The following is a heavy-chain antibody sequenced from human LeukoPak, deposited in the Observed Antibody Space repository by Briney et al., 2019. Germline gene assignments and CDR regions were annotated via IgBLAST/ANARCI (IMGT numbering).Heavy chain of an antibody. CDR1: GFTFSSYA. V-gene: IGHV3-23*01. CDR2: ISGSGGST. D-gene: IGHD4-23*01. J-gene: IGHJ4*02. Sequence: GSLRLSCAASGFTFSSYAMSWVRQAPGKGLEWVSAISGSGGSTYYADSVKGRFTTSRDISKNTLYLQMNSLRAEDTAVYYCARDETDYGDKDWGQGTLVTVSS. CDR3: ARDETDYGDKD.